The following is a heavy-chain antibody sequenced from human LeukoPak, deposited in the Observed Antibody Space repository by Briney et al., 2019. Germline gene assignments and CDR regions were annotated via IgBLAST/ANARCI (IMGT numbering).Heavy chain of an antibody. CDR2: ISYDGSNK. J-gene: IGHJ6*04. Sequence: GRSLRLSCAASGLTFSSYAMHWVRQAPGKGLEWVAVISYDGSNKYYADSVKGRFTISRDNSKNTLYLQMNSLRAEDTAVYYCARETGGDNYYYYGIDVWGKGTTVTVSS. V-gene: IGHV3-30*04. D-gene: IGHD1-26*01. CDR3: ARETGGDNYYYYGIDV. CDR1: GLTFSSYA.